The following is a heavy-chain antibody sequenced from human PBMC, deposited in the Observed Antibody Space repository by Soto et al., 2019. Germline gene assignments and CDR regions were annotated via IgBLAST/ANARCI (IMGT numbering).Heavy chain of an antibody. V-gene: IGHV4-61*01. CDR1: GGSVSSGSYY. Sequence: QVQLQESGPGLVKPSETLSLTCTVSGGSVSSGSYYWSWIRQPPGKVLEWIGYIYYSGSTNYNPSLNSRVTISVDTSKNQVSLKLSSVTAADTAVYYCARVTYSSSWGLYYFDYRGQGTLVTVSS. CDR3: ARVTYSSSWGLYYFDY. D-gene: IGHD6-6*01. J-gene: IGHJ4*02. CDR2: IYYSGST.